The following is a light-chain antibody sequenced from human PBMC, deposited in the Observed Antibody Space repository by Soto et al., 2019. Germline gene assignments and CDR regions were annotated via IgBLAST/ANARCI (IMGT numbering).Light chain of an antibody. CDR3: SSFRSSSTLYV. CDR2: EVS. J-gene: IGLJ1*01. Sequence: QSVLTQPASVSGSPGQSITISCTGTSSDVGGYKYVSWYQQHPGKAPKFMLYEVSNRPSGVSDRFSGSKSGNTASLTISGLQAEDEADYYCSSFRSSSTLYVFGTGTKVTVL. CDR1: SSDVGGYKY. V-gene: IGLV2-14*01.